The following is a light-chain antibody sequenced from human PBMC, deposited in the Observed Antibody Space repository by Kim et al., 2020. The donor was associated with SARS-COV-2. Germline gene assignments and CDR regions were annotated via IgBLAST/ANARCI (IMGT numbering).Light chain of an antibody. CDR3: CSFTGSSWV. Sequence: QSALTQPASVSGSPGQSITVSCTGTSSDVGTYDFVSWYQQYPGKAPKLMIYEVNKRPSGVSTRFSGSKSGNTASLTISGLQAEDEADYYCCSFTGSSWVFGGGTQLTVL. CDR2: EVN. V-gene: IGLV2-23*02. CDR1: SSDVGTYDF. J-gene: IGLJ3*02.